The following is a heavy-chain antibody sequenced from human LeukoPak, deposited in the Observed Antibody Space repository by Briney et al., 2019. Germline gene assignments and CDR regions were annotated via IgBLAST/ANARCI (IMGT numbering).Heavy chain of an antibody. J-gene: IGHJ4*02. CDR1: GYTFTGYY. V-gene: IGHV1-2*02. CDR3: ARAEDFDWFGLDY. D-gene: IGHD3-9*01. Sequence: ASVKVSCKASGYTFTGYYMHWVRQAPGQGLEWMGWTNPNSGGTSYAQKFEGRVTMTRDTSISTAYMELSRLRSDDTAVYYCARAEDFDWFGLDYWGQGTLVTVSS. CDR2: TNPNSGGT.